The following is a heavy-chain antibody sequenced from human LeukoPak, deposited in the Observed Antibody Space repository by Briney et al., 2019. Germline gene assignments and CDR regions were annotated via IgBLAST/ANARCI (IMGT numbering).Heavy chain of an antibody. J-gene: IGHJ4*02. Sequence: GGSLRLPCAASGFTFSSYAMHWVRQAPGEGLEWVAVISYDGSNKYYADSVKGRFTISRDNSKNTLYLQMNSLRAEDTAVYYCARDKSLDYWGQGTLVTVSS. CDR1: GFTFSSYA. CDR3: ARDKSLDY. CDR2: ISYDGSNK. V-gene: IGHV3-30*04.